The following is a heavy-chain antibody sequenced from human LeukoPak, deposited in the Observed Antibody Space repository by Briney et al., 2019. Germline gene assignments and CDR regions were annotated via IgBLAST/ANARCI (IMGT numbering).Heavy chain of an antibody. Sequence: GGSLRLSCAASEFTVSNNYMSWVRQAPGKGLEWVSVIYSGGSTYYADSVKGRFTISRDNSKNTVYLQMNSLRAEDTAVYYCAKGEMYYYDSSPPDPVDYWGQGTLVTVSS. J-gene: IGHJ4*02. CDR1: EFTVSNNY. V-gene: IGHV3-53*01. CDR3: AKGEMYYYDSSPPDPVDY. D-gene: IGHD3-22*01. CDR2: IYSGGST.